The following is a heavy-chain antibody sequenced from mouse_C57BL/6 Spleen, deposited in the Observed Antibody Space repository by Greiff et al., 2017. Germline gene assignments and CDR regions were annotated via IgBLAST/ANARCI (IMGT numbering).Heavy chain of an antibody. CDR1: GYTFTDSY. V-gene: IGHV1-26*01. Sequence: VQLQQSGPELVKPGASVKISCKASGYTFTDSYLTWVKQSHGKSLEWIGDINPNNGGTSYNQKFKGKATLTVDKSSSTAYMELRSLTSEDSAVYYCARSYEYEGDYWGQGTSVTVSS. CDR2: INPNNGGT. J-gene: IGHJ4*01. CDR3: ARSYEYEGDY. D-gene: IGHD2-4*01.